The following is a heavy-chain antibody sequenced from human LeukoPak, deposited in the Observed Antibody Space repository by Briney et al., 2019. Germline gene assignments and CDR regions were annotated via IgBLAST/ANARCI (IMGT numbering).Heavy chain of an antibody. D-gene: IGHD3-22*01. CDR3: ALAYYYDSSGYYYDYYYYMDV. CDR1: GYSISSGYY. V-gene: IGHV4-38-2*02. Sequence: SETLSLTCTVSGYSISSGYYWGWIRQPPGKGLEWIGSIYHSGSTYYNPSLKSRVTISVDTSKNQFSLKLSSVTAADTAVYYCALAYYYDSSGYYYDYYYYMDVWGKGTTVTVSS. J-gene: IGHJ6*03. CDR2: IYHSGST.